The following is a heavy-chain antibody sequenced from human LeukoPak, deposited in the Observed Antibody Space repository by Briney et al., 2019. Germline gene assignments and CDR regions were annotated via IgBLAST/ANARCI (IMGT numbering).Heavy chain of an antibody. Sequence: SETLSLTCTVSGGSISSYYWSWIRQPPGKGLEWIGYIYYRGSTNYNPSLKSRVTISVDTSKNQFSLKLSSVTAADTAVYYCARDYYGDKNPSWGQGTLVTVSS. V-gene: IGHV4-59*01. D-gene: IGHD4-17*01. CDR1: GGSISSYY. CDR3: ARDYYGDKNPS. J-gene: IGHJ5*02. CDR2: IYYRGST.